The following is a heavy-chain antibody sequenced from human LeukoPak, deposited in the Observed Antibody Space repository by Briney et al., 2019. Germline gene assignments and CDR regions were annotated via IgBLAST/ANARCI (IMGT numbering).Heavy chain of an antibody. Sequence: PGGSLRLSCVASGFSFDTYAMSWVRQPPGKGLEWVSGISDTGRKRHYTDSVKGRFTISRDNSKNTLHLQMNSLRAEDTALYFCAKGHDNGDYYYYFDSWGQGTLVTVSS. CDR1: GFSFDTYA. V-gene: IGHV3-23*01. CDR3: AKGHDNGDYYYYFDS. D-gene: IGHD2-21*02. J-gene: IGHJ4*02. CDR2: ISDTGRKR.